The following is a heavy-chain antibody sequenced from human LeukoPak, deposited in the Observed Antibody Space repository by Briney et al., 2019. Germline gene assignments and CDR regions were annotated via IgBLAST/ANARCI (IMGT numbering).Heavy chain of an antibody. CDR3: ARDRHDIPDLHWYFDL. CDR2: VNSDGSTT. Sequence: GGSLRLSCAASVFTFSGYWMHWVRQAPGKGLVWVSRVNSDGSTTSYADSVKGRFTISRDNAKNTLYLQVNSLSAEDTAVYYCARDRHDIPDLHWYFDLWGRGTLVTVSS. J-gene: IGHJ2*01. D-gene: IGHD3-9*01. CDR1: VFTFSGYW. V-gene: IGHV3-74*01.